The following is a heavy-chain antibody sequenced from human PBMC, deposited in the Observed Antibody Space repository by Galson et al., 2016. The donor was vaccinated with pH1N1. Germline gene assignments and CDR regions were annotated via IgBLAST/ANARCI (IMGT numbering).Heavy chain of an antibody. CDR3: ARLKWPGMGSDY. D-gene: IGHD5-12*01. V-gene: IGHV1-69*13. Sequence: SVKVSCKASRGTFSTYSISWVRQTPGQGPEWMGGIIPIFDTTNYAQKFQGRVTITADESTSTACMELTSLRSEDTAVYYCARLKWPGMGSDYWGQGTVVTVSS. CDR2: IIPIFDTT. J-gene: IGHJ4*02. CDR1: RGTFSTYS.